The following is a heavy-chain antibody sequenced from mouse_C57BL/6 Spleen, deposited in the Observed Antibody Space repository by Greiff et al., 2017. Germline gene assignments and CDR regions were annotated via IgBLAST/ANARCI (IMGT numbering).Heavy chain of an antibody. CDR3: ARMDY. Sequence: EVLLVESGGGLVKPGGSLTLSCAASGFTFRDYGMHWVRQAPGQGLEWVAYISRGSSTIYYADTVKGRFTISRDNATNTPFLQLTSLRSEDTAMYYCARMDYWGQGPSVTVST. CDR2: ISRGSSTI. V-gene: IGHV5-17*01. CDR1: GFTFRDYG. J-gene: IGHJ4*01.